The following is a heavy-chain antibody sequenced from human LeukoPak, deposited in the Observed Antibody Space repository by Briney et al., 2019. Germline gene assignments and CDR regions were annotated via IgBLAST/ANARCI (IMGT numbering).Heavy chain of an antibody. CDR2: IYYSGST. Sequence: SETLSLTCTVSGGSISSSSYYWGWIRQPPGKGLEWIGSIYYSGSTYYNPSLKSRVTISVDTSKNQFSLKLSSVTAADTVVYYCARRTGYNNWFDPWGQGTLVTVSS. D-gene: IGHD5-18*01. CDR3: ARRTGYNNWFDP. J-gene: IGHJ5*02. CDR1: GGSISSSSYY. V-gene: IGHV4-39*01.